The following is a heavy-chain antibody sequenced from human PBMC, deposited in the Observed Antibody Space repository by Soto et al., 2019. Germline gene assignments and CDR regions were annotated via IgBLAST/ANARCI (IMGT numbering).Heavy chain of an antibody. V-gene: IGHV3-73*01. CDR2: IRSKANSYAT. Sequence: GSLSLSCAASGFTFSGSAMHWVRQASGKGLEWVGRIRSKANSYATAYAASVRGRFTISRDDSKNTAYLQMNSLKTEDTAVYYCTRPGEEYYDSSGYPTWGQGTLVTVSS. CDR1: GFTFSGSA. J-gene: IGHJ5*02. CDR3: TRPGEEYYDSSGYPT. D-gene: IGHD3-22*01.